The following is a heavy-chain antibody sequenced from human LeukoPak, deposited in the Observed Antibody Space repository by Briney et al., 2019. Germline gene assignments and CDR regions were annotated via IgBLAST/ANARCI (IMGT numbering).Heavy chain of an antibody. V-gene: IGHV1-69*01. CDR3: ARGWLAETTVVTPYNY. J-gene: IGHJ4*02. D-gene: IGHD4-23*01. CDR1: GGSFSSYA. Sequence: ASVKVSCKASGGSFSSYAINWVRQAPGQGLEWMGGIIPIFGKANYAQKFQDRVAITAVESMSTVYMELSSLRSEDTAVYYCARGWLAETTVVTPYNYWGQGTLVTVFS. CDR2: IIPIFGKA.